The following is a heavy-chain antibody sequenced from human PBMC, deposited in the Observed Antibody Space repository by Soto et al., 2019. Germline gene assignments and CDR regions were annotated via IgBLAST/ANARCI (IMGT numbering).Heavy chain of an antibody. D-gene: IGHD6-6*01. CDR3: ARDDCTGSSEPFDI. CDR1: GGSGSTHC. V-gene: IGHV4-4*07. CDR2: IYPSGTT. Sequence: PSETLSLTCTVSGGSGSTHCLTWIRQVAGKGLELIGRIYPSGTTSYNPSLKSRVTMSVNTSKNQFSLKLRSVTAADTAVYYCARDDCTGSSEPFDIWGQGTMVTVSS. J-gene: IGHJ3*02.